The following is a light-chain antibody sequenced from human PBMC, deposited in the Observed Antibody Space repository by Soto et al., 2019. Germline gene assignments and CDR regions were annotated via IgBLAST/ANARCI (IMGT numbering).Light chain of an antibody. CDR1: QSVSSSY. V-gene: IGKV3-11*01. CDR3: QQRSSWPLLS. CDR2: DAS. Sequence: EIVMTQSPATLSVSPGERATLSCRASQSVSSSYLAWYQQKPGQAPRLLIYDASKRATGIPARFSGSGSGTDFTLTISSLDPEDYAVYYCQQRSSWPLLSFGGGTKVDIK. J-gene: IGKJ4*01.